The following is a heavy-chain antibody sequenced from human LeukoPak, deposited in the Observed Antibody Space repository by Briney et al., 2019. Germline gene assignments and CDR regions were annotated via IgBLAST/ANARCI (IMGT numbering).Heavy chain of an antibody. V-gene: IGHV1-69*01. D-gene: IGHD3-22*01. CDR2: IIPIFGTA. J-gene: IGHJ5*02. Sequence: ASVKVSCKASGGTFSSYAISWVRQAPGQGLEWMGGIIPIFGTANYAQKFQGRVTITADESTSTAYMELSSLRSEDTAVYYCARGTNYYDSSGCYRPWGQGTLVTVSS. CDR1: GGTFSSYA. CDR3: ARGTNYYDSSGCYRP.